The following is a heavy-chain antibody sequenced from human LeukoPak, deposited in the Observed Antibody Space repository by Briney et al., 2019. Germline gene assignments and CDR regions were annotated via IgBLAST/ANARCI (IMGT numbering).Heavy chain of an antibody. CDR1: GFTFNNYA. V-gene: IGHV3-23*01. CDR3: ARGSWFGELSLDY. Sequence: GGTLSLSCAASGFTFNNYAMSWLRQAPGKGLEWVSTISDNDGNTSYADSVKGRFTISTDNSKNTLYLQMNSLRAEDTAVYYCARGSWFGELSLDYWGQGTLVTVSS. J-gene: IGHJ4*02. CDR2: ISDNDGNT. D-gene: IGHD3-10*01.